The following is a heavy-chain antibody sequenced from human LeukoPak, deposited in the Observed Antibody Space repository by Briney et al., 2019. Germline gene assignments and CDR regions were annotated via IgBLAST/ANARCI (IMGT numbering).Heavy chain of an antibody. CDR3: ARGVGATTAPYYYYMDV. CDR2: MNPNSGNT. CDR1: GYTFTSYD. J-gene: IGHJ6*03. Sequence: ASVKVSCKASGYTFTSYDINWVRQATGQGLEWMGWMNPNSGNTGYAQKFQGRVTMTRNTSISTAYMELSSLRSEDTAVYYCARGVGATTAPYYYYMDVWGKGTTVTVSS. D-gene: IGHD1-26*01. V-gene: IGHV1-8*01.